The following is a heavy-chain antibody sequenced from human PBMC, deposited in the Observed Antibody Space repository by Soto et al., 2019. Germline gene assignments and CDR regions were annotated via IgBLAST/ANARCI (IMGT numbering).Heavy chain of an antibody. CDR1: GDSITSIYH. CDR3: ARDLLGDTAMDGDY. Sequence: SETLSLTCAVSGDSITSIYHCAWFRQPPGRSLEWVASIYTSGSTNYNPSLKSRVTMSVGTSKNQFSLKLSSVTAADTAVYYCARDLLGDTAMDGDYWGQGTLVTVSS. CDR2: IYTSGST. D-gene: IGHD5-18*01. V-gene: IGHV4-38-2*02. J-gene: IGHJ4*02.